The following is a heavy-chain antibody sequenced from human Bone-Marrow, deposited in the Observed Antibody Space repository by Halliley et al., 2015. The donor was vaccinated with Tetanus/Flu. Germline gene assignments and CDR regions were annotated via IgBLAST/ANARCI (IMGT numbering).Heavy chain of an antibody. CDR2: IWDDGINK. CDR3: SREWGPSKLDS. V-gene: IGHV3-33*01. Sequence: LEWVALIWDDGINKFYTSSVKGRFTVSRENSKNTLYLQMNGLRAEDTAVYYCSREWGPSKLDSWGQGTLVTFSS. J-gene: IGHJ4*02. D-gene: IGHD7-27*01.